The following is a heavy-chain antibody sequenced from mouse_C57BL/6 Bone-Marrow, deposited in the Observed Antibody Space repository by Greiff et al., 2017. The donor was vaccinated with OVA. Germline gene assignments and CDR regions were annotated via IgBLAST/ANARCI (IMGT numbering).Heavy chain of an antibody. V-gene: IGHV1-76*01. CDR3: AIRIPPYYYGSTLYAMDD. Sequence: QVQLKESGAELVRPGASVKLSCKASGYTFTDYYINWVKQRPGQGLEWIARIYPGSGNTYYNEKFKGKATLTAEKSSSTAYMQLSSLTSEDSAVYFCAIRIPPYYYGSTLYAMDDWGQGTSVTVSS. D-gene: IGHD1-1*01. CDR2: IYPGSGNT. CDR1: GYTFTDYY. J-gene: IGHJ4*01.